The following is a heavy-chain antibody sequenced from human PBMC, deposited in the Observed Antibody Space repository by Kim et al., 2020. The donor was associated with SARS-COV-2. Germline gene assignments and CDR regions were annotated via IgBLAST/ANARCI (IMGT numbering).Heavy chain of an antibody. Sequence: GGSLRLSCAASGFTFSAYGMCWVRQAPGKGLEWVSSISGSGISTDYAESVKGRFTISRDNSKNTLYVQMNSLRVEDTAVYYCAKVNYDSAGRESDYWGQGTLVPVSS. CDR2: ISGSGIST. CDR3: AKVNYDSAGRESDY. D-gene: IGHD3-22*01. V-gene: IGHV3-23*01. J-gene: IGHJ4*02. CDR1: GFTFSAYG.